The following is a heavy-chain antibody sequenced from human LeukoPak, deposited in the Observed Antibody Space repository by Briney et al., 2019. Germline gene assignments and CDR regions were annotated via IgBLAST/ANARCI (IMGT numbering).Heavy chain of an antibody. J-gene: IGHJ5*02. D-gene: IGHD3-16*01. CDR1: GFTFSSYD. CDR3: ARVPGRLGGP. Sequence: GGSLRLSCAASGFTFSSYDMHWVRQATGKGLECVSSIGTAGDTYYAGSVKGRFTISRDNSKNTLYLQMNSLRAEDTAVYYCARVPGRLGGPWGQGTLVTVSS. CDR2: IGTAGDT. V-gene: IGHV3-13*01.